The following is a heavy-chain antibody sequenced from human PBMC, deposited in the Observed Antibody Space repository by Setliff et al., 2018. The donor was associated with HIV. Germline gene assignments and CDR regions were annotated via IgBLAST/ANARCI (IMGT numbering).Heavy chain of an antibody. CDR1: GGSISSSSYY. CDR3: ARVTYYYDSSSPLYYFDY. J-gene: IGHJ4*02. D-gene: IGHD3-22*01. V-gene: IGHV4-39*07. Sequence: LSLTCTVSGGSISSSSYYWGWIRQPPGKGLEWIGSIYYSGSTYYNPSLKSRVTISVDTSKNQFSLNPSSVTAADTAVYYCARVTYYYDSSSPLYYFDYWSQGTLVTVSS. CDR2: IYYSGST.